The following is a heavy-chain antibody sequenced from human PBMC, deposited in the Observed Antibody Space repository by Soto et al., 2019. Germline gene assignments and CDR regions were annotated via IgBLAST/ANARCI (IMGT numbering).Heavy chain of an antibody. V-gene: IGHV1-69*13. Sequence: SVKVSCKASGGTFSSYAISWVRQAPGQGLEWMGGIIPIFGTANYAQKFQGRVTITADESTSTAYMELSSLRSEDTAVYYCARAPHDSSGYYPPFPFDYWGQGTLVTVSS. CDR1: GGTFSSYA. CDR3: ARAPHDSSGYYPPFPFDY. D-gene: IGHD3-22*01. J-gene: IGHJ4*02. CDR2: IIPIFGTA.